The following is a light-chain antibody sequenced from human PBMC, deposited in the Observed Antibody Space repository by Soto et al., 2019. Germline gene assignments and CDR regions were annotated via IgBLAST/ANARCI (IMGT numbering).Light chain of an antibody. Sequence: EIVMTQSPATLSVSPGERATLSCRASQSVRSNLAWYQQKPGQAPRLLIYGASTRATGIPARFSGSGSGTEFTLTISSLQSEDFAVYYCQHYNNWTPWTFGQGTKVEIK. CDR1: QSVRSN. J-gene: IGKJ1*01. CDR2: GAS. V-gene: IGKV3-15*01. CDR3: QHYNNWTPWT.